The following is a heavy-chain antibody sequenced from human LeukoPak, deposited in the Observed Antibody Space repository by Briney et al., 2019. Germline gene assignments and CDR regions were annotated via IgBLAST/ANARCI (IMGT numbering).Heavy chain of an antibody. Sequence: ASVKVSCKASGYTFTGYYMHWVRQAPGQGLEWMGWINPNSGGTNYAQKFQGRVTMTRDTSISTAYMELSRLRSDDTVVYYCASGVYSSPYYFDYWGQGTLVTVSS. CDR1: GYTFTGYY. V-gene: IGHV1-2*02. CDR3: ASGVYSSPYYFDY. J-gene: IGHJ4*02. CDR2: INPNSGGT. D-gene: IGHD6-13*01.